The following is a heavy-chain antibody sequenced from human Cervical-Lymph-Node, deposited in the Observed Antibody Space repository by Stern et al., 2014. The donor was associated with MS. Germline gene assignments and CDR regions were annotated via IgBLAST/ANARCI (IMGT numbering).Heavy chain of an antibody. J-gene: IGHJ4*02. D-gene: IGHD2-8*01. CDR2: ISAESGNT. Sequence: QMQLVQSGTEVKKPGASVLVSCKASGYTFTTYGITWVRQAPGQGLEWMGWISAESGNTKYAQKFQDRVTMTRDTTTGTAYMEVRSLRSEDTAVYYCARDKMHAFDYWGQGTQVTVPS. V-gene: IGHV1-18*01. CDR3: ARDKMHAFDY. CDR1: GYTFTTYG.